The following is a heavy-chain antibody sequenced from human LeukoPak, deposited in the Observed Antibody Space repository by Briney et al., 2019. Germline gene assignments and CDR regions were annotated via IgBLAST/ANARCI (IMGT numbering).Heavy chain of an antibody. J-gene: IGHJ4*02. D-gene: IGHD2-2*01. CDR2: ISWNSGSI. V-gene: IGHV3-9*01. Sequence: GGSLRLSCAASGFTFDDYAMHWVRQAPGKGLEWVSGISWNSGSIGYADSVKGRFTISRDNAKNSLYLQMNSLRAEDTALYYCARYWSSTSCRFSYYFDYWGQGTLVTGSS. CDR3: ARYWSSTSCRFSYYFDY. CDR1: GFTFDDYA.